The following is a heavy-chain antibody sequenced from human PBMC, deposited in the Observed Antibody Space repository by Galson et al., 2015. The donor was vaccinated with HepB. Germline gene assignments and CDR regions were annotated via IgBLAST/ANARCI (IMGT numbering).Heavy chain of an antibody. CDR2: INSSGGST. Sequence: SVKVSCKASGYTFTSYYMHWVRQAPGQGLEWMGIINSSGGSTSYAQKFQGRVTMTRDTSTSTVYMELSSLRSEDTAVYYCARAGYYDSSGYYPLFDYWGQGTLVTVSS. D-gene: IGHD3-22*01. V-gene: IGHV1-46*03. CDR3: ARAGYYDSSGYYPLFDY. CDR1: GYTFTSYY. J-gene: IGHJ4*02.